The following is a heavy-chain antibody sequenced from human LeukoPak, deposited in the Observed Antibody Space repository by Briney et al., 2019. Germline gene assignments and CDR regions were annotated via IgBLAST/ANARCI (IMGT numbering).Heavy chain of an antibody. CDR3: ARDTAMADY. Sequence: ASVKVSCKASGGTFSSYAISWVRQATGQGLEWMGWMNPNSGNTGYAQKFQGRVTMTRNTSISTAYMELSSLRSEDTAVYYCARDTAMADYWGQGTLVTVSS. D-gene: IGHD5-18*01. CDR2: MNPNSGNT. J-gene: IGHJ4*02. CDR1: GGTFSSYA. V-gene: IGHV1-8*02.